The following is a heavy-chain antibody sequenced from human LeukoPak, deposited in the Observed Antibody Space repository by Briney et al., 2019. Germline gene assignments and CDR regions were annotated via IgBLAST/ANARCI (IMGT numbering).Heavy chain of an antibody. Sequence: GGSLRLSCVGSGFTFRSHAMSWVRQAPGKGLEWVSAISSSGGSTDYTDSVKGRFTISRDNSKNTLYLQMNSLRAEDTAVYYCAKKMSITAASQVDYWGQGTLVTVSS. CDR2: ISSSGGST. J-gene: IGHJ4*02. D-gene: IGHD1-20*01. CDR1: GFTFRSHA. CDR3: AKKMSITAASQVDY. V-gene: IGHV3-23*01.